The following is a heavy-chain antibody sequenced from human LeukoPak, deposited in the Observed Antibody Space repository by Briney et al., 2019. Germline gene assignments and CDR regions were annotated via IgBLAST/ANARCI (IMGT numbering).Heavy chain of an antibody. D-gene: IGHD6-19*01. J-gene: IGHJ4*02. CDR1: GFTFSSYG. Sequence: GGSLRLSCAASGFTFSSYGMHWVRQAPGKGLEWVAFIRYDGSNKYYADSVKGRFTISRDNSKNTLYLQMNSLRVEDTAVYYCAKDRIAHRSVAGTFFDYWGQGALVTVSS. CDR2: IRYDGSNK. V-gene: IGHV3-30*02. CDR3: AKDRIAHRSVAGTFFDY.